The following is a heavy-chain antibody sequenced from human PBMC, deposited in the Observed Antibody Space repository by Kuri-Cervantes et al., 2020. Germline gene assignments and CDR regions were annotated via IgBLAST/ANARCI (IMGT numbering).Heavy chain of an antibody. D-gene: IGHD2-15*01. CDR1: GFIFSTYS. CDR3: ARDTSCRGYICYPRFDP. V-gene: IGHV3-30*03. J-gene: IGHJ5*02. CDR2: LSYDGNYK. Sequence: GGSLRLSCAASGFIFSTYSMTWVRQAPGKGLEWVAGLSYDGNYKYYADSVKGRFTISRDNSKETLYLQMDSLRAEDTAVYYCARDTSCRGYICYPRFDPWGQGTLVTVSS.